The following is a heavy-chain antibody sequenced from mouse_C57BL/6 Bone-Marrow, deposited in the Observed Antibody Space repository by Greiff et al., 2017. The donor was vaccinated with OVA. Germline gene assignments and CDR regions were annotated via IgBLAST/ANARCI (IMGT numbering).Heavy chain of an antibody. CDR3: ARRGFGFYYYGSPLDY. D-gene: IGHD1-1*01. CDR2: IYPRSGNT. J-gene: IGHJ2*01. V-gene: IGHV1-81*01. Sequence: QVQLKQSGAELARPGASVKLSCKASGYTFTSYGISWVKQRTGQGLEWIGEIYPRSGNTYYNEKFKGKATLTADKSSSTAYMELRSLTSEDSAVYFCARRGFGFYYYGSPLDYWGQGTTLTVSS. CDR1: GYTFTSYG.